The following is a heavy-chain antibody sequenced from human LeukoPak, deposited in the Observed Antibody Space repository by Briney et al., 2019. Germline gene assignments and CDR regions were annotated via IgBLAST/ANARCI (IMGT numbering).Heavy chain of an antibody. V-gene: IGHV4-39*02. Sequence: SETPSLTCTVSGGSISTTGYYWAWIRQPPGKGLQWIASIYYSGSTYYNSSLKSRVTISVDTSKNQFSLKLSSMTAADTAVYYCASDKGYSNNYFDYWGQGTLVTVSS. J-gene: IGHJ4*02. CDR1: GGSISTTGYY. D-gene: IGHD6-13*01. CDR3: ASDKGYSNNYFDY. CDR2: IYYSGST.